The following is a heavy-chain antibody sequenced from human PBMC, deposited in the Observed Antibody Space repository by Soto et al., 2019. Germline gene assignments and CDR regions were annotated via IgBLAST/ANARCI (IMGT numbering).Heavy chain of an antibody. CDR3: AENSGWFNT. CDR1: GFPFGITD. Sequence: SGGSLRLSCAASGFPFGITDMSWVRQAPGKGLEWVSTIDGSGGATHYADSVKGRFTISRDNSKNTVFLQMSSLRADDTAVYYCAENSGWFNTWGQGTLVTVSS. J-gene: IGHJ5*02. V-gene: IGHV3-23*01. D-gene: IGHD3-10*01. CDR2: IDGSGGAT.